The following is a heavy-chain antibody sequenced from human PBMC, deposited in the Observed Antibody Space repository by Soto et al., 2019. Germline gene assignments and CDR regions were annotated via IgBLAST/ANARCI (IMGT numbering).Heavy chain of an antibody. V-gene: IGHV6-1*01. CDR2: TYYRSKWYN. CDR1: GDSVSSNSAA. Sequence: QSQTLSLTCAISGDSVSSNSAAWNWIRQSPSRALEWLGRTYYRSKWYNDYAVSVKSRITINPDTSKNQFSLQLNSVTPEDTAVYYCARAYCSSTSCYWFDPWGQGTLVTVSS. CDR3: ARAYCSSTSCYWFDP. D-gene: IGHD2-2*01. J-gene: IGHJ5*02.